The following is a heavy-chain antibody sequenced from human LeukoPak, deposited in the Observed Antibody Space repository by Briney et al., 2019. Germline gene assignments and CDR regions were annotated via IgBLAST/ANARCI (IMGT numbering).Heavy chain of an antibody. Sequence: GGSLRLSCAASGLTFSDYYMSWVRQAPGKGLEWVSYISSSGSTIYYADSVKGRFTISRDNAKNSLYLQMNSLRAEYRAVYYFARGSITMIDAFDLWGQGTMVTVSS. CDR3: ARGSITMIDAFDL. D-gene: IGHD3-22*01. J-gene: IGHJ3*01. V-gene: IGHV3-11*04. CDR2: ISSSGSTI. CDR1: GLTFSDYY.